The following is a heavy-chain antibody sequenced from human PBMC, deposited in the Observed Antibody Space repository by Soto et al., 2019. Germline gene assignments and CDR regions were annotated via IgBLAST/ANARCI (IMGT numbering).Heavy chain of an antibody. V-gene: IGHV4-4*01. CDR3: ARGGTYSSFDY. CDR2: IFHSGNT. CDR1: GGSISIDNW. D-gene: IGHD5-18*01. J-gene: IGHJ4*02. Sequence: PAETLSLTCAVSGGSISIDNWWSWVRQSPGKGLEWVGEIFHSGNTNYNPSLKSRVSMSVDKSKNQFSLKLSSVTAADTAVYFCARGGTYSSFDYWGQGTLVTVSS.